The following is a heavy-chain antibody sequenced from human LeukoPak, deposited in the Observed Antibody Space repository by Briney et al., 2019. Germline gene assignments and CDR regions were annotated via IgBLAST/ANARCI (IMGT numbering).Heavy chain of an antibody. CDR3: ARGYYGSGSHCCHMDV. D-gene: IGHD3-10*01. Sequence: SETLSLTCAVHVWSFSGYYWSWIRQPPGKGLEWIGEINHSGSTNYNSSLKSRVTISVDTSKNQFSLKLSSVTAADTAVYYCARGYYGSGSHCCHMDVWGKGTTITVS. J-gene: IGHJ6*03. V-gene: IGHV4-34*01. CDR1: VWSFSGYY. CDR2: INHSGST.